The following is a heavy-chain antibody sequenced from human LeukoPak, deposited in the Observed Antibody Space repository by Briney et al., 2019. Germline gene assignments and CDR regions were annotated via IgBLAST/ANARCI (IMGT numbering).Heavy chain of an antibody. CDR2: ISGSGGST. V-gene: IGHV3-23*01. Sequence: GGSLRLSCAASGFTFSSYAMSWVRQAPGKGLEWVSAISGSGGSTYYADSVKGRFTISRDNSKNTLYLQMNSLRAEDTAVYYCAKDQLVVVPAAISGGLYYYYYYMDVWGKGTTVTISS. CDR1: GFTFSSYA. J-gene: IGHJ6*03. CDR3: AKDQLVVVPAAISGGLYYYYYYMDV. D-gene: IGHD2-2*01.